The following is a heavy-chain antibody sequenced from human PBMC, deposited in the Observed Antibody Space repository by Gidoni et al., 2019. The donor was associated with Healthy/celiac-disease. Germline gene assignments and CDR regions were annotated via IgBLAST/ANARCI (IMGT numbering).Heavy chain of an antibody. J-gene: IGHJ4*02. CDR3: ARGHQLWYPPFGY. Sequence: QVQLQQWGAGLLKPSETLSLTCAVYGGSFSGYYWSWIRQPPGKGLEWIGEINHSGSTNYNPSLKSRVTISVDTSKNQFSLKLSSVTAADTAVYYCARGHQLWYPPFGYWGQGTLVTVSS. CDR2: INHSGST. D-gene: IGHD5-18*01. CDR1: GGSFSGYY. V-gene: IGHV4-34*01.